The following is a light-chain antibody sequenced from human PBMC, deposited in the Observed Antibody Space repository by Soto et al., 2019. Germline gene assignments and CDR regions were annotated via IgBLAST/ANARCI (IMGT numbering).Light chain of an antibody. CDR1: QSVSGW. CDR2: DAS. Sequence: DIQMTQSPSTLSASVGDTVTVTCRASQSVSGWLAWYQQKPGEAPKLLIYDASALPRGVPSRFRGSGSGTKFTLTMESLQPDVFATYYSQQHETFCGTFGPGTKVEI. V-gene: IGKV1-5*01. J-gene: IGKJ1*01. CDR3: QQHETFCGT.